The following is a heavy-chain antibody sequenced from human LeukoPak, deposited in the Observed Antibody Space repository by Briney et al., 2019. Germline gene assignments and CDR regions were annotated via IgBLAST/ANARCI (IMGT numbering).Heavy chain of an antibody. D-gene: IGHD3-10*01. CDR2: ISGSGGST. Sequence: GGSLRLSCAASGFTFSSYAMSWVRQAPGKGLEWVSAISGSGGSTYYADSVKGRFTISRDNAKNSLYLQMNSLRAEDTAVYYCARDYYGSGSYYNEGFDYWGQGTLVTVSS. CDR3: ARDYYGSGSYYNEGFDY. CDR1: GFTFSSYA. V-gene: IGHV3-23*01. J-gene: IGHJ4*02.